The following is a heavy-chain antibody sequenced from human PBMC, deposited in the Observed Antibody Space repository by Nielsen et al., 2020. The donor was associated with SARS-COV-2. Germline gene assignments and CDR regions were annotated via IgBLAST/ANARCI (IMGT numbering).Heavy chain of an antibody. D-gene: IGHD2-2*01. V-gene: IGHV3-48*01. CDR2: ISSTSSII. J-gene: IGHJ4*02. CDR3: ARDLPAQTL. CDR1: GFTFSAYS. Sequence: GESLKISCAASGFTFSAYSMTWVRQAPGKGLEWVSYISSTSSIIYYADSVEGRFTISRDNAKNSLDLQMNSLRAEDTALYYCARDLPAQTLWGQGTLVTVSS.